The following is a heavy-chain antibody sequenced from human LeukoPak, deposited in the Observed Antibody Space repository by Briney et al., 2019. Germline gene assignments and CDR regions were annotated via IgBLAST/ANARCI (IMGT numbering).Heavy chain of an antibody. CDR2: INHSGST. D-gene: IGHD6-13*01. CDR3: ATTGYSSSWTRRPPYYFDY. CDR1: GGSFSGYY. J-gene: IGHJ4*02. Sequence: SETLSLTCAVYGGSFSGYYWSWIRQPPGKGLEWIGEINHSGSTNYNPSLKSRVTISVDTSKNQFSLKLCSVTAADTAVYYCATTGYSSSWTRRPPYYFDYWGQGTLVTVSS. V-gene: IGHV4-34*01.